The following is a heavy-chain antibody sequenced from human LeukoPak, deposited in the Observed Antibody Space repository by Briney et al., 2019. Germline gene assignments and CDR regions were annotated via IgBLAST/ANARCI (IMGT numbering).Heavy chain of an antibody. CDR3: AKCYYDSSGYYFGAFGI. CDR1: GFTFSSYA. D-gene: IGHD3-22*01. CDR2: ISGSGGST. J-gene: IGHJ3*02. Sequence: GGSLRLSCAASGFTFSSYAMSWVRQAPGKGLEWVSAISGSGGSTYYADSVKGRFTISRDNSKNTLYLQMSSLRAEDTAVYYFAKCYYDSSGYYFGAFGIWGQGTMVTVSS. V-gene: IGHV3-23*01.